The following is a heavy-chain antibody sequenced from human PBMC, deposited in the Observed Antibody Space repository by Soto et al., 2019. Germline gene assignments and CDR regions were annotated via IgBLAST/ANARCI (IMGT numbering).Heavy chain of an antibody. CDR1: GFTFSSYW. D-gene: IGHD6-19*01. J-gene: IGHJ6*02. V-gene: IGHV3-7*05. CDR2: IRQDGSEK. Sequence: PGGSLRLSCAASGFTFSSYWMSWVRQAPGKGLEWVANIRQDGSEKYYVDSVKGRFTISRDNAKNSLYLQMNSQRAEDTAVYYCARDSSGWTVLIYYYYGMDVWGQGTTVTVSS. CDR3: ARDSSGWTVLIYYYYGMDV.